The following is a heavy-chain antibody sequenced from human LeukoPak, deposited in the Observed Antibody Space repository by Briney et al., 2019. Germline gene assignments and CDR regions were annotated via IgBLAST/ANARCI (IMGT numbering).Heavy chain of an antibody. D-gene: IGHD1-26*01. CDR3: ARVGVGATFHFDY. V-gene: IGHV1-2*04. Sequence: ASVKVSCKASGYTFTGYYMHWVRQAPGQGLERMGWINPNSGGTNYAQKFQGWVTMTRDTSISTAYMELSRLRSDDTAVYYCARVGVGATFHFDYWGQGTLVTVSS. CDR2: INPNSGGT. J-gene: IGHJ4*02. CDR1: GYTFTGYY.